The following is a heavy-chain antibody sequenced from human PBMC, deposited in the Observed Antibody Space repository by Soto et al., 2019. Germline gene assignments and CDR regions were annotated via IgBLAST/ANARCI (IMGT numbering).Heavy chain of an antibody. D-gene: IGHD3-9*01. V-gene: IGHV1-69*01. CDR3: ARETSYYYILTDYSPRDYYGIDF. CDR2: IIPIVGTA. J-gene: IGHJ6*02. CDR1: GGTFSSYA. Sequence: QVQLVQSGAEVKKPGSSVKVSCKASGGTFSSYAISWVRQAPGQGLEWMGGIIPIVGTANYAQKFQGRVTISDDESTSTAYRELSNLRSEDTAVYYCARETSYYYILTDYSPRDYYGIDFWGRGTTVTVCS.